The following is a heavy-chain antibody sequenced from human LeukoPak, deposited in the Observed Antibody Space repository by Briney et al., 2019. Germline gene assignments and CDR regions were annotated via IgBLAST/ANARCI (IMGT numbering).Heavy chain of an antibody. CDR3: ARLLSGYSFDY. Sequence: GGSLRLSCAASGFTFSSYEMNWVRQAPGKGLEWLSYISSGGSTIYYADSVKGRFTISRDNAKNSLFLQMNSLRAEDTAVYHCARLLSGYSFDYWGQGTLVTVSS. V-gene: IGHV3-48*03. CDR1: GFTFSSYE. CDR2: ISSGGSTI. D-gene: IGHD3-3*01. J-gene: IGHJ4*02.